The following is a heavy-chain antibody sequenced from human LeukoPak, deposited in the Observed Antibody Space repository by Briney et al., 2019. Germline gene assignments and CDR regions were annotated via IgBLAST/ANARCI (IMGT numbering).Heavy chain of an antibody. Sequence: ASVKVSCKASGYTFSSYYMHWVRQAPGQGLEWMGIINPSGGSTNYAQKFQGRVTITTDESTSTAYMELSSLRSEDTAVYYCARDTIEPGAFDIWGQGTTVTVSS. J-gene: IGHJ3*02. CDR1: GYTFSSYY. V-gene: IGHV1-46*01. CDR3: ARDTIEPGAFDI. D-gene: IGHD3-9*01. CDR2: INPSGGST.